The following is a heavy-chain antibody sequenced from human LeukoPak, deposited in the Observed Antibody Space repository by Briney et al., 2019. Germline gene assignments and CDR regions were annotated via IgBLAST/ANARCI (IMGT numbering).Heavy chain of an antibody. CDR3: ARARASGRSGFDY. CDR2: ISSSSSTI. Sequence: GGSLRLSCAASGFTFRNYWMSWVRQAPGKGLEWVSYISSSSSTIYYADSVKGRFTISRDNAKNSLDLQMNSLRDEDTAVYYCARARASGRSGFDYWGQGTLVTVSS. J-gene: IGHJ4*02. V-gene: IGHV3-48*02. D-gene: IGHD2-15*01. CDR1: GFTFRNYW.